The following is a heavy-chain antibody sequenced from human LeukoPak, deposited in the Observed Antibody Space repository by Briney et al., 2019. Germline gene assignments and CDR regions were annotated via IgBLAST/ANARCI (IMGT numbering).Heavy chain of an antibody. J-gene: IGHJ4*02. V-gene: IGHV3-9*03. Sequence: PGGSLRLSCAASGFTFDDYAMHWVRQAPGKGLEWVSGISWNSGSIGYADSVKGRFTISRDNAKNSLYLQMNSLRAEDMALYYCAKDAGSGGGYFDYWGQGTLVTVSS. CDR2: ISWNSGSI. CDR1: GFTFDDYA. CDR3: AKDAGSGGGYFDY. D-gene: IGHD3-22*01.